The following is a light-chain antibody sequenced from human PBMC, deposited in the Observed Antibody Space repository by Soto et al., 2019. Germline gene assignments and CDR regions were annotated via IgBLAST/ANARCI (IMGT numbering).Light chain of an antibody. V-gene: IGLV1-40*01. CDR1: NTNIGAGYD. J-gene: IGLJ3*02. CDR3: QSYESSLSAWKV. Sequence: QSVLTQPPSVSGAPGQRVSISCTGTNTNIGAGYDVNWYQLLPGTAPKLLIYANINRPSGVPDRFSGSKSGASAFLVITGLQAEDEADYYCQSYESSLSAWKVFGGGTKLTVL. CDR2: ANI.